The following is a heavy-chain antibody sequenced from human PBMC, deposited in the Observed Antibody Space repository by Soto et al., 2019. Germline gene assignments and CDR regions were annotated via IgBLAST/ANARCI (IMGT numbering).Heavy chain of an antibody. D-gene: IGHD3-3*01. J-gene: IGHJ6*02. CDR1: GFTFSNAW. Sequence: GSLRLSCAASGFTFSNAWMSWVRQAPGKGLEWVGRIKSKTDGGTTDYAAPVKGRFTISRDDSKNRLYLQMNSLKTEDTAVYYCTTGLIGITIFGVVITNYYYYRMDVWGQGTTVTVSS. CDR2: IKSKTDGGTT. CDR3: TTGLIGITIFGVVITNYYYYRMDV. V-gene: IGHV3-15*01.